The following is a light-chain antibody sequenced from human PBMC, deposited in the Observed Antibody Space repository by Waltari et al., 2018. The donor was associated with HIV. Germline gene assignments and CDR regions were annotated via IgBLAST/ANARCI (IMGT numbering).Light chain of an antibody. CDR1: SSAIGGYTY. CDR3: SSYGGSANLL. Sequence: QSALTQPPSASGSPGQSVTISCTGTSSAIGGYTYVPWYQQYPGKAPKLMIYEVSKRPSGVPDLFSGSKSTNTASLTVSGLQAEDEADYYCSSYGGSANLLFGGGTKLTVL. J-gene: IGLJ2*01. CDR2: EVS. V-gene: IGLV2-8*01.